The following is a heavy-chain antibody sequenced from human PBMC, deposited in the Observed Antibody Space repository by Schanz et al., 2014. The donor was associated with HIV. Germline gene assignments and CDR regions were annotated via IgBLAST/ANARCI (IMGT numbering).Heavy chain of an antibody. CDR3: TRDGGCSGSACYGYGMDV. J-gene: IGHJ6*02. CDR2: MIWNNGI. Sequence: ELQLAESGGRLEQPGGSLRLSCAASGFIFSYYSMNWVRQAPGKGLEWVAHMIWNNGIYYADSVKGRFTISRDNAKNTLFLQMNNLREDDTAVYYCTRDGGCSGSACYGYGMDVWGQGTTVTVSS. D-gene: IGHD1-26*01. V-gene: IGHV3-48*02. CDR1: GFIFSYYS.